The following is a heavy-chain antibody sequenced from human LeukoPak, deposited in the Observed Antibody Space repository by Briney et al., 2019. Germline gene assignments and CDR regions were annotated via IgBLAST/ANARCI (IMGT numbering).Heavy chain of an antibody. CDR1: GYRFNIYG. CDR2: ISAYSANT. V-gene: IGHV1-18*01. D-gene: IGHD3-16*01. J-gene: IGHJ4*02. CDR3: ARDFVRGSERVMGVDY. Sequence: ASVKVSCKASGYRFNIYGINWVRQAPGQGLGWMGWISAYSANTNYAQNFQGRVTMTRDTSTSTAYMELRSLRSDDTAVYYCARDFVRGSERVMGVDYWGQETLVTVSS.